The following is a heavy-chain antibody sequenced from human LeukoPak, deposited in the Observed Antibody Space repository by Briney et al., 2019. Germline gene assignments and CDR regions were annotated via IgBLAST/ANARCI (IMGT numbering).Heavy chain of an antibody. D-gene: IGHD3-10*01. CDR3: ARASGSGSYSTPYY. CDR2: IIPILGIA. Sequence: SVKVPCKASGGTFSSYAISWVRQAPGQGLEWMGRIIPILGIANYAQKFQGRVTITADKSTSTAYMELSSLRSEDTAVYYCARASGSGSYSTPYYWGQGTLVTVSS. V-gene: IGHV1-69*04. J-gene: IGHJ4*02. CDR1: GGTFSSYA.